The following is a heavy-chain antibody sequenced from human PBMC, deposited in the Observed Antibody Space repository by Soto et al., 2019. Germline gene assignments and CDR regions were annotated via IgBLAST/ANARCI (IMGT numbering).Heavy chain of an antibody. Sequence: EVQLVESGGGLVKPGGSLRLSCAASGFTFSNAWMSWVRQAPGKGLEWVGRITSKTDGGTTDYAAPVKGRFTISRDDSKNTLYLQMNSLKTEDTAVYYCTTDPNRITIFGVVVGGWVFWGQGTLVTVSS. J-gene: IGHJ4*02. D-gene: IGHD3-3*01. V-gene: IGHV3-15*01. CDR2: ITSKTDGGTT. CDR3: TTDPNRITIFGVVVGGWVF. CDR1: GFTFSNAW.